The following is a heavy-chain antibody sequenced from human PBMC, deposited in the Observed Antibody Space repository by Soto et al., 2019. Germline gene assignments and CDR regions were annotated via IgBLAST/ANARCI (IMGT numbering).Heavy chain of an antibody. V-gene: IGHV4-59*08. CDR2: IYYSGST. J-gene: IGHJ4*02. Sequence: SETLSLTCTVSGGSISSYYWSWIRQPPGKGLEWIGYIYYSGSTNYNPSLKSRVTISVDTSKNQFSLKLSSVTAADTAVYYCARHFRAGSTNGVWNPFDYWGQGTLVTVSS. D-gene: IGHD2-8*01. CDR3: ARHFRAGSTNGVWNPFDY. CDR1: GGSISSYY.